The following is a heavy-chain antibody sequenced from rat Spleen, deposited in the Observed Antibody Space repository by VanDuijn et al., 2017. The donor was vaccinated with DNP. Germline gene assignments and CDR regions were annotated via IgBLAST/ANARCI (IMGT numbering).Heavy chain of an antibody. CDR1: GFSLTSYG. CDR2: ISSGGST. J-gene: IGHJ2*01. V-gene: IGHV2S12*01. D-gene: IGHD1-2*01. Sequence: QVQLKESGPGLVQPSQTLSLTCTVSGFSLTSYGVSWVRQPPGKGLEWIAAISSGGSTYYNPALKSRQSISRDTSKSQVFLTMNSLKTDDTGTYYCAREGYYSSYDHWGQGVMVTVSS. CDR3: AREGYYSSYDH.